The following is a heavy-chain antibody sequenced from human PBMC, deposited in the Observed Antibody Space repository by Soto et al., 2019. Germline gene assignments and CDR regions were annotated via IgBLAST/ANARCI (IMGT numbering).Heavy chain of an antibody. CDR3: AAGYTGDWYYFDY. D-gene: IGHD6-19*01. CDR2: IYYSGST. J-gene: IGHJ4*02. V-gene: IGHV4-59*01. CDR1: GGSISSYF. Sequence: SETLSLTCTVSGGSISSYFWSWIRQPPGKGLEWIGYIYYSGSTNYNPSLKSRVTISVDTSKNQFSLKLSSVTAADTAVYYCAAGYTGDWYYFDYWGQGTLVTVSS.